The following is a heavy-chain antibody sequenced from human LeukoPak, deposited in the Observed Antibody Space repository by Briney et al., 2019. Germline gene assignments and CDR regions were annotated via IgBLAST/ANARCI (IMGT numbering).Heavy chain of an antibody. D-gene: IGHD3-10*01. V-gene: IGHV3-53*01. CDR1: GFTVSSNY. Sequence: GGSLRLSCAASGFTVSSNYMTWVRQAPGKGLEWVSVIYKNAITYYADTVKGRFTISRDNSKNMLYLQMNGLRADDTAVYYCARSLRVRGVPDYMDVWGKGTTVTISS. CDR3: ARSLRVRGVPDYMDV. J-gene: IGHJ6*03. CDR2: IYKNAIT.